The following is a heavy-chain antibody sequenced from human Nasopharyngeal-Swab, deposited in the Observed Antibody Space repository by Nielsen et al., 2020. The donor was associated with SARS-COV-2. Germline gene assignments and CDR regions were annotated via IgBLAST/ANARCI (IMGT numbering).Heavy chain of an antibody. V-gene: IGHV3-7*05. CDR3: VGQLIRLA. Sequence: GESLKISCAASGFTFRNYWMRWARQAPGRGLEWVADMSPDGSVKGYVDSVKGRFSISRDNVQNSLHLQMNSLRVEDTGVYYCVGQLIRLAWGQGTTVTVSS. CDR1: GFTFRNYW. CDR2: MSPDGSVK. D-gene: IGHD5-24*01. J-gene: IGHJ6*02.